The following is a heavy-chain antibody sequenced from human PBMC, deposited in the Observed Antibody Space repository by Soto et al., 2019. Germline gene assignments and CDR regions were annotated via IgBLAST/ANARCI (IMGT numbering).Heavy chain of an antibody. J-gene: IGHJ5*02. CDR1: GCSISSSRYF. CDR2: IYYSGST. D-gene: IGHD2-21*02. V-gene: IGHV4-39*01. CDR3: ARHPSDFWFDP. Sequence: SETPSLTCRFSGCSISSSRYFWGWVRQPPGKGLEWIGSIYYSGSTYYNPSLKSRVTVSLDTSKNQFSLKLSSVTAADTAAYYCARHPSDFWFDPWGQGTLVPVP.